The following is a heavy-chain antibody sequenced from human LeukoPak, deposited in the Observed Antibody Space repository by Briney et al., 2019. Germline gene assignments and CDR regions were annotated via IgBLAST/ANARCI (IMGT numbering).Heavy chain of an antibody. J-gene: IGHJ4*02. Sequence: PSETLSLSCTVSGGSISSYYWSWIRQPPGKGLEWIGYIYYSGSTNYNPSLKSRVTISVDTSKNQFSLKLSSVTAADTAVYYCARQNGYDFWSGYFDYWGQGTLVTVSS. D-gene: IGHD3-3*01. CDR1: GGSISSYY. CDR3: ARQNGYDFWSGYFDY. CDR2: IYYSGST. V-gene: IGHV4-59*01.